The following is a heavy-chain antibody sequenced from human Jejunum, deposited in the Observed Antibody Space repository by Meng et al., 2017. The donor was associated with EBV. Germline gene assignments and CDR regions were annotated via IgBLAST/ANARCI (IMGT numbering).Heavy chain of an antibody. V-gene: IGHV4-34*02. D-gene: IGHD3-16*02. J-gene: IGHJ4*02. CDR2: INHSGST. Sequence: QVQLPQVGAGLLKPSETPSLTCAVYRGSFSGYYWSWIRQHPGKGLEWIGEINHSGSTNYNPSLRSRVTISVETSKNQFSLRLNSVTAADTAVYYCARVAFSYTTRSLDSWGQGTLVTVSS. CDR1: RGSFSGYY. CDR3: ARVAFSYTTRSLDS.